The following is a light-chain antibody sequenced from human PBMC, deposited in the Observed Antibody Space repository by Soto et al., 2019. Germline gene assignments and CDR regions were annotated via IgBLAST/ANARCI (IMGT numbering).Light chain of an antibody. CDR2: HVA. V-gene: IGLV2-11*01. CDR1: SSDVGGYEY. CDR3: CSYAAGQTLV. J-gene: IGLJ2*01. Sequence: QSALTQPRSVSGSPGQSVTIPCSGTSSDVGGYEYVSWYQQHPGKAPTLIIYHVAQRPSGVPDRFSASKSGTTASLTISGLQAEDEAEYFCCSYAAGQTLVFGGGTKLTVL.